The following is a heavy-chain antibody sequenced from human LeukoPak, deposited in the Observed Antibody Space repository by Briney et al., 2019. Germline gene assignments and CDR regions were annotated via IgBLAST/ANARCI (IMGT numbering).Heavy chain of an antibody. J-gene: IGHJ4*02. D-gene: IGHD6-25*01. CDR3: ARWGIAAANYDY. Sequence: ASVKVSCKASGYTFTSYDINWVRQATGQGLEWMGWMNPNSGNTGYAQKFQGRVTMTRNTSISTAYMELSSLRSEDTAVYYCARWGIAAANYDYWGQGTLVTVSS. CDR1: GYTFTSYD. CDR2: MNPNSGNT. V-gene: IGHV1-8*01.